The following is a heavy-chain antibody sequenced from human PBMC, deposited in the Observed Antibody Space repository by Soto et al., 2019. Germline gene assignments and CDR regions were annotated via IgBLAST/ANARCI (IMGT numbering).Heavy chain of an antibody. J-gene: IGHJ5*02. V-gene: IGHV5-51*01. CDR3: GMQECTRTTCDRWFDT. CDR2: IYPGDSET. Sequence: PGDSLKLSCQTSGYPFSRNWIGWGRQMPGTGLEWMGIIYPGDSETRYSPSFQGRVTISADKSISTAYLQWSSLKASDTAIYYCGMQECTRTTCDRWFDTWGQGTMVTLAS. D-gene: IGHD2-8*01. CDR1: GYPFSRNW.